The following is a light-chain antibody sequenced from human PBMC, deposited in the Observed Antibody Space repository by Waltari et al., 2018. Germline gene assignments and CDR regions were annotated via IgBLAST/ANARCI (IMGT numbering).Light chain of an antibody. CDR3: QQCNSYLLT. Sequence: DIQMTKSPSTLPASVGDRVTLTCRASQSIDSALAWYQQKPGKAPKVVIYDASSLESGVPSRFSGSGSGTEFTLTISSLQPDDFATYYCQQCNSYLLTFGGGTKVEIK. J-gene: IGKJ4*01. V-gene: IGKV1-5*03. CDR1: QSIDSA. CDR2: DAS.